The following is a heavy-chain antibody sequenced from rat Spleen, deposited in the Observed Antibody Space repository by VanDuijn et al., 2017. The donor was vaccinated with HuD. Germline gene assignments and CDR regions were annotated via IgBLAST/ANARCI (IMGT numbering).Heavy chain of an antibody. CDR2: ISSDGRRN. CDR3: TRDYYDGTYYYYFDY. J-gene: IGHJ2*01. Sequence: EVQLVESDGGLVQPGRSLKLSCAASGFTFSDYYMAWVRQAPTKGLEWVATISSDGRRNYYRDSVKGRFTISRDNAKSSLYLQMNSLRSEDTATYYCTRDYYDGTYYYYFDYWGQGVMVTVSS. D-gene: IGHD1-12*02. CDR1: GFTFSDYY. V-gene: IGHV5-29*01.